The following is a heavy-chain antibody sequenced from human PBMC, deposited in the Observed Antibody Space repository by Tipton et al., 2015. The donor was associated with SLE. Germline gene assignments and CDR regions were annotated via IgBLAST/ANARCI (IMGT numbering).Heavy chain of an antibody. CDR3: ARDPAATLFFQH. J-gene: IGHJ1*01. V-gene: IGHV4-61*09. CDR1: GVSISSGSYY. CDR2: IYSREGT. Sequence: TLSLTCTVSGVSISSGSYYWTWIRQPAGKGLEWIGHIYSREGTNYNPSLKSRVTVSVDMSKNQFSLRLSSVTAADTAVYYCARDPAATLFFQHWGQGTLVTVPS. D-gene: IGHD6-13*01.